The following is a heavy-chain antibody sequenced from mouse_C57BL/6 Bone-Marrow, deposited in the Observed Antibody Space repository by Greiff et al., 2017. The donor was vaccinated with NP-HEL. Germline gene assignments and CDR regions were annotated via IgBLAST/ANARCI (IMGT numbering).Heavy chain of an antibody. D-gene: IGHD2-3*01. V-gene: IGHV5-12*01. Sequence: EVQLVESGGGLVQPGGSLKLSCAASGFTFSDYYMYWVRQTPEKRLEWVAYISNGGGSTYYPDTVKGRFTISRDNAKNTLYLQMSRLKSEDTAMYYCARQRSYDGYFYAMDYWGQGTSVTVSS. CDR1: GFTFSDYY. J-gene: IGHJ4*01. CDR3: ARQRSYDGYFYAMDY. CDR2: ISNGGGST.